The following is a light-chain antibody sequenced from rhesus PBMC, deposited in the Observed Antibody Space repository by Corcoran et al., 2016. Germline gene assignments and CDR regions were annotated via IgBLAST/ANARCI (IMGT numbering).Light chain of an antibody. Sequence: EIVLTQSPGTLSLSPGGRATLSCRASQRVPTSLAWYQQKPGQAPRLLIYDASTRATGIPDRFSGRGSGTDFTLTISSLEPEDVGLYYCQQYNDWTFGQGTKVEIK. J-gene: IGKJ1*01. CDR3: QQYNDWT. CDR1: QRVPTS. V-gene: IGKV3-17*01. CDR2: DAS.